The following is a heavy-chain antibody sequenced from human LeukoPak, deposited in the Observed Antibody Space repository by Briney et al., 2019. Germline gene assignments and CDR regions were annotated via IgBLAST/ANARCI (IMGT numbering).Heavy chain of an antibody. J-gene: IGHJ5*02. Sequence: GGPVTLSCAASGFPHNSYAMVCPGQAPGGGGEWFVNLFGSGGSTYYADSVKGRFTISRDNSKNTLYLQMNSLRAEDTAVYYCARGSGSFPYNWFDPWGQGTLVTVSS. D-gene: IGHD3-10*01. CDR3: ARGSGSFPYNWFDP. CDR1: GFPHNSYA. CDR2: LFGSGGST. V-gene: IGHV3-23*01.